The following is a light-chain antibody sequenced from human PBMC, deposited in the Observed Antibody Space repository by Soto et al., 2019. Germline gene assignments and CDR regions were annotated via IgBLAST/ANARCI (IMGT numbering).Light chain of an antibody. CDR3: QQLNSYPHT. CDR2: AAS. V-gene: IGKV1-9*01. CDR1: QDIISY. J-gene: IGKJ2*01. Sequence: DIQLTQSPSFLSASVGDRVTITCRASQDIISYLAWYQQKPGKAPKLLIYAASTLQRGVTSRFSGSGSGTEFTLTISSLQPEDFATYYCQQLNSYPHTFGQGTKLEIK.